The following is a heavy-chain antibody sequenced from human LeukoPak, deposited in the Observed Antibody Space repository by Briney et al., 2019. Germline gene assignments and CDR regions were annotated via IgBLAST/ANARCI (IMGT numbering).Heavy chain of an antibody. CDR2: ISSRSSTI. V-gene: IGHV3-48*02. CDR3: AREGYGFSGSYPLGY. J-gene: IGHJ4*02. D-gene: IGHD3-10*01. Sequence: GGSLRLSCAASGFTFSSYSMNWVRQAPGKGLEWVSYISSRSSTIYYADSVKGRFTISRDNAKNSLYLQMNSLRDEDTAVYYCAREGYGFSGSYPLGYWGQGTLVTVSS. CDR1: GFTFSSYS.